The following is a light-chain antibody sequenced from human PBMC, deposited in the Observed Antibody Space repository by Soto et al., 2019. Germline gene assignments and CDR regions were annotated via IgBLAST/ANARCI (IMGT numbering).Light chain of an antibody. CDR3: SSYAGGNKGYV. J-gene: IGLJ1*01. CDR1: SSDVGGYNY. CDR2: EVS. Sequence: QSVLTQPPSASGSPGQSVTISCTGTSSDVGGYNYVSWYQQHPGKAPKLMIYEVSKRPSGVPDRFSGSKSGNTASLTVSGLQAEDEADYYCSSYAGGNKGYVFGTG. V-gene: IGLV2-8*01.